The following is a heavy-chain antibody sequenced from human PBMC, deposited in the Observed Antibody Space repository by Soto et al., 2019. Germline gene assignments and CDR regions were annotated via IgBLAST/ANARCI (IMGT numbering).Heavy chain of an antibody. V-gene: IGHV3-21*01. Sequence: GGSLRLSCAASGFTFSTYGMNWVRQAPGKGLEWLSSISDSGHYIYYADSVKGRFTISRDNAKNSLFLQMNSLRAEDTAVYYCARGLDYYDSSGYKVLFLAYWGQGTLVTVSS. J-gene: IGHJ4*02. CDR1: GFTFSTYG. CDR2: ISDSGHYI. CDR3: ARGLDYYDSSGYKVLFLAY. D-gene: IGHD3-22*01.